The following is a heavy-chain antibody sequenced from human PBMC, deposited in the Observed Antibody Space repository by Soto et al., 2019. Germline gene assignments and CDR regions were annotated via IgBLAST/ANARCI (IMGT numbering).Heavy chain of an antibody. CDR3: ARVSPQLTYSFDP. Sequence: SETLSLTCTVSGGSISSGGYYWSWIRQHPGKGLEWIGYIYFSGSTYYSPSLKSRVTISGDTSKSQFSLSLSSVTAADTAVYYCARVSPQLTYSFDPWGQGTLVTVSS. CDR2: IYFSGST. CDR1: GGSISSGGYY. V-gene: IGHV4-31*03. D-gene: IGHD2-2*01. J-gene: IGHJ5*02.